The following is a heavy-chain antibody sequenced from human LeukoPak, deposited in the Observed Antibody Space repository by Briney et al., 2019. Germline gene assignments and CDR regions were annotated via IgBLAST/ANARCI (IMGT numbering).Heavy chain of an antibody. V-gene: IGHV3-48*03. CDR1: GFTFSSYE. J-gene: IGHJ4*02. CDR2: ISSSGSTI. CDR3: ARASGDYVF. D-gene: IGHD4-17*01. Sequence: GGSLRLSCAASGFTFSSYEMNWVRQAPGKGLEWVSYISSSGSTIYYADSVKGRFTISRDNAKNSLYLQRNSLRAEDTAVYYCARASGDYVFWGQGTLVTVSS.